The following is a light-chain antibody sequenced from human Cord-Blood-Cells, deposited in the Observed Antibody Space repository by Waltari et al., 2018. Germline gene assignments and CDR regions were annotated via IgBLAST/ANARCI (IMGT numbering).Light chain of an antibody. Sequence: EIVMTQSPATLSVSPGARATLSCRASQSVSSNLAWYQQKPGQAPRLLIYGASTRATGIPARFSGRGSGTEFTLTISSLQSEDFAVYYWQQYNNWPPWTFGQGTKVEIK. CDR2: GAS. J-gene: IGKJ1*01. V-gene: IGKV3-15*01. CDR1: QSVSSN. CDR3: QQYNNWPPWT.